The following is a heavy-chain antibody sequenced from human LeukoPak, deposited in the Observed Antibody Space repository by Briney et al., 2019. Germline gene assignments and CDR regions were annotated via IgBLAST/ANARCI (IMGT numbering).Heavy chain of an antibody. J-gene: IGHJ3*02. CDR3: ASVYSRSWYRAFDI. V-gene: IGHV5-10-1*01. CDR1: GYSSTSYW. D-gene: IGHD6-13*01. Sequence: GESLRISCKGSGYSSTSYWISWVRQMPGKGLEWMGRIDPSDSYTNYSPSFQGHVTISADKSINTAYLQWSSLKASDSAMYYCASVYSRSWYRAFDIWGEGTMVSVSS. CDR2: IDPSDSYT.